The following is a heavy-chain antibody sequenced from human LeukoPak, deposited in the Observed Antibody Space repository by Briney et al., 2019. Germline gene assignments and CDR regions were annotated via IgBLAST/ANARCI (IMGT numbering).Heavy chain of an antibody. J-gene: IGHJ6*02. CDR2: IITTFGTT. D-gene: IGHD6-13*01. CDR3: ARSAAAGSYYYYYGMDV. Sequence: GSSVKVSCKASGGTFNNYAISWVRQAPGQGREGMGGIITTFGTTKYTQKFQGRVTITADESQSTAYMELSRLRFEDTAVYYCARSAAAGSYYYYYGMDVWGQGTTVTVSS. CDR1: GGTFNNYA. V-gene: IGHV1-69*01.